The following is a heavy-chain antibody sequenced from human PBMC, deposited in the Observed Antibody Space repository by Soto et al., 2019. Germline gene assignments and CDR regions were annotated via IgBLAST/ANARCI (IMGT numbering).Heavy chain of an antibody. CDR1: GGSVTSYY. V-gene: IGHV4-59*02. J-gene: IGHJ6*02. D-gene: IGHD3-10*01. CDR3: ARALYGSGVLDV. CDR2: IYYSGST. Sequence: QVQLQESGPGLVKPSETLSLTCTVSGGSVTSYYWSCIRQPPGKTLEWIGTIYYSGSTNYNPSLKSRVTLSVDTSKNQFSLKLGSVTAADTAVYFCARALYGSGVLDVWGQGTTVTVSS.